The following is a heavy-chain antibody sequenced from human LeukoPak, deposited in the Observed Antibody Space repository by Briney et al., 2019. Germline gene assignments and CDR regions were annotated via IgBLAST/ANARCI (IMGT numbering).Heavy chain of an antibody. Sequence: SVKVSCKASGGTFSSYAISWVRQAPGQGLEWMGGIIPNFGTANYAQKFQGRVTIAADESTSTAYMELSSLRSEDTAVYYCARAEVVPAVRYYYYYMDVWGKGTAVTVSS. V-gene: IGHV1-69*13. CDR1: GGTFSSYA. CDR3: ARAEVVPAVRYYYYYMDV. J-gene: IGHJ6*03. CDR2: IIPNFGTA. D-gene: IGHD2-2*01.